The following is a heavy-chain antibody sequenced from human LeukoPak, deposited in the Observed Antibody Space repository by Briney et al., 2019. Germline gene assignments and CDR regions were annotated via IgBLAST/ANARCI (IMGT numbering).Heavy chain of an antibody. CDR3: VRDPLGDSVVY. J-gene: IGHJ4*02. Sequence: WASVKVSCKASGYTFTGYGISWVRQAPGQGLEWMGWISAYNGDINYAQKLQGRVTTTTDTSTSTAYIELRSQRSDDTAVYYRVRDPLGDSVVYWGQGTLVTVSS. V-gene: IGHV1-18*01. CDR1: GYTFTGYG. D-gene: IGHD3-10*01. CDR2: ISAYNGDI.